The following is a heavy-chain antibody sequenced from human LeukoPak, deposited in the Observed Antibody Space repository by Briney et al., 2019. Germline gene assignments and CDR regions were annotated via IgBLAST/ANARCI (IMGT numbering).Heavy chain of an antibody. J-gene: IGHJ6*02. CDR1: GFTFSSYS. Sequence: PGGSLRLSCAASGFTFSSYSMNWVRQAPGKGLEWVSSISSSSSYIYYADSVKGRFTISRDNAKNSLYLQVNSLRAEDTAVYYCAREGCGGDCYMHYYGMDVWGQGTTVTVSS. D-gene: IGHD2-21*02. CDR2: ISSSSSYI. CDR3: AREGCGGDCYMHYYGMDV. V-gene: IGHV3-21*01.